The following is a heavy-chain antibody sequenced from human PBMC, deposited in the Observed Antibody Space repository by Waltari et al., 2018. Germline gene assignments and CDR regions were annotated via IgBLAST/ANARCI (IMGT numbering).Heavy chain of an antibody. D-gene: IGHD2-15*01. CDR2: VHRSGRT. J-gene: IGHJ4*02. Sequence: QLQLQQSGPGLVKPSESLSLTCAVSGDSRSGSDFWNWVRQPPGKGLGWIGQVHRSGRTNYNPSLESRVTVSIDTSKNQFSLKVSSATAADTAVYYCARDRGRGLYLDSWGQGTQVTVSP. CDR1: GDSRSGSDF. V-gene: IGHV4-4*02. CDR3: ARDRGRGLYLDS.